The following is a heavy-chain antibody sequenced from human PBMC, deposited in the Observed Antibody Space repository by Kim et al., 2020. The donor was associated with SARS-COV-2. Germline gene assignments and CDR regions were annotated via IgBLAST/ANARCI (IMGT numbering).Heavy chain of an antibody. CDR1: GFTFSSYG. V-gene: IGHV3-33*05. CDR2: ISYDGSNK. J-gene: IGHJ4*02. D-gene: IGHD6-19*01. Sequence: GGSLRLSCAASGFTFSSYGMHWVRQAPGKGLEWVAVISYDGSNKYYADSVKGRFTISRDNSKNTLYLQMNSLRAEDTAVYYCARDLKYSSGWPPASLDYWGQGTLVTVSS. CDR3: ARDLKYSSGWPPASLDY.